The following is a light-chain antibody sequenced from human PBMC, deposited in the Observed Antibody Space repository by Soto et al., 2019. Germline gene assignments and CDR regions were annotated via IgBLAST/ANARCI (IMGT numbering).Light chain of an antibody. CDR2: DAS. CDR1: QTISRW. CDR3: QKYNGDLWA. J-gene: IGKJ1*01. V-gene: IGKV1-5*01. Sequence: DIQMTQSPSTLSGSVGDRVTIPCGDSQTISRWLAWYQQKRGKAPTIXIYDASTLERGVPSRFSGTGSGTHFTLTISSLQPEDVATYYCQKYNGDLWAFGQGTKVDIK.